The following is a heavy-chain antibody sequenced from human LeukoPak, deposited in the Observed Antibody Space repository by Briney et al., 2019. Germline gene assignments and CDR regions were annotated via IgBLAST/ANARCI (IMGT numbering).Heavy chain of an antibody. V-gene: IGHV3-23*01. CDR1: GFTFSSYG. CDR3: AKACPRGGSYLSRNYFDY. J-gene: IGHJ4*02. CDR2: ISGSGGST. Sequence: PGGSLRLSCAASGFTFSSYGMSWVRQAPGKGLEWVSAISGSGGSTYYADSVKGRFTISRDNSKNTLYLQMNSLRAEDTAVYYCAKACPRGGSYLSRNYFDYWGQGTLVTVSS. D-gene: IGHD3-16*02.